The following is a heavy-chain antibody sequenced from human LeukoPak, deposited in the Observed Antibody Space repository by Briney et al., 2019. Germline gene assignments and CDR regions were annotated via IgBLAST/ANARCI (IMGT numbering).Heavy chain of an antibody. V-gene: IGHV4-34*01. CDR3: AREQISFLMTTSENWFDP. D-gene: IGHD2/OR15-2a*01. CDR2: INHSGST. J-gene: IGHJ5*02. CDR1: GGSFSGYY. Sequence: SETLSLTCAVYGGSFSGYYWSWIRQPPGKGLEWIGEINHSGSTNYNPSLKSRVTISVDTSKNQFSLKLSSVTAADTAVYYCAREQISFLMTTSENWFDPWGQGTLVTVSS.